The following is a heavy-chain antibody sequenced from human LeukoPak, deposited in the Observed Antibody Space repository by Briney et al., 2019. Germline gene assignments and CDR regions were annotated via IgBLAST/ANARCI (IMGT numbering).Heavy chain of an antibody. CDR2: INPSDSYT. Sequence: GESLRIFCKGSGYSFTSYWISWVRQMPGQGLEWRGRINPSDSYTNYRPSFQGHVNISADKSLSTAYLQWSSLKASDTAMYYCARMTMVRRVTYYYGMDVWGKGTTVTVSS. V-gene: IGHV5-10-1*01. D-gene: IGHD3-10*01. CDR3: ARMTMVRRVTYYYGMDV. CDR1: GYSFTSYW. J-gene: IGHJ6*04.